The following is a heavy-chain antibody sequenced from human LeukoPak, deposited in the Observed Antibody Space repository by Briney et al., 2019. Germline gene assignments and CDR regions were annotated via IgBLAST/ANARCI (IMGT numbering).Heavy chain of an antibody. CDR3: AKDLAATWAFDI. CDR2: ISASGGST. CDR1: GFTFSNYD. D-gene: IGHD6-13*01. Sequence: GGSLRLSCAASGFTFSNYDMSWIRQDPGKGLEWVSTISASGGSTYYADSVRGRFTISRDNSKNTLCLQMNSLRAKDAAVYYCAKDLAATWAFDIWGQGTRVTVSS. V-gene: IGHV3-23*01. J-gene: IGHJ3*02.